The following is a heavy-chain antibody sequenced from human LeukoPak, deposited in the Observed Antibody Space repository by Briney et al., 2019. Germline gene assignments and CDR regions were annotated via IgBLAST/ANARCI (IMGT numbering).Heavy chain of an antibody. CDR2: INHSGST. D-gene: IGHD3-3*01. CDR3: ARVVPYYDFWSGYPNYFDY. J-gene: IGHJ4*02. Sequence: PSETLSLTCAVYGGSFSGYYWSWIRQPPGKGLEWIGEINHSGSTNYNPSLKSRVTISVDTSKNQFSLKLSSVTAADTAVYYCARVVPYYDFWSGYPNYFDYWGQGTLVTVSS. CDR1: GGSFSGYY. V-gene: IGHV4-34*01.